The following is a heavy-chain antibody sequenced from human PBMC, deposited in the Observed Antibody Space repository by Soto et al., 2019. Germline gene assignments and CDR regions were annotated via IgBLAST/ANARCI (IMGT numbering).Heavy chain of an antibody. Sequence: EVQLVESGGGLVKPGGSLRLSCAASGFTFSSYSMNWVRQAPGKGLEWVSSISSSSSYIYYADSVKGRFTISRDNAKNSLYLQMNSLRAEDTAVYYCAVYGGNSRNVDYWGQGTLVTVSS. J-gene: IGHJ4*02. CDR2: ISSSSSYI. CDR1: GFTFSSYS. V-gene: IGHV3-21*01. CDR3: AVYGGNSRNVDY. D-gene: IGHD2-21*02.